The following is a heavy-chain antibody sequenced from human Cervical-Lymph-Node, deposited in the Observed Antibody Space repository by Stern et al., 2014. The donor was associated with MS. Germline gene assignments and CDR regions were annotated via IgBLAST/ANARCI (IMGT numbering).Heavy chain of an antibody. D-gene: IGHD6-13*01. CDR1: GFSLTTSGVG. CDR2: IYWDGDK. Sequence: QITLNETGPTLVTPTQTLTLKCIFSGFSLTTSGVGVGWIRQPPGKALEWLGFIYWDGDKRYSPSLKRRITITITKDTSKNQVVLTMTNMDPVDTATYYCIHTSPRVPGIDYWGQGTLVTVSS. V-gene: IGHV2-5*02. J-gene: IGHJ4*02. CDR3: IHTSPRVPGIDY.